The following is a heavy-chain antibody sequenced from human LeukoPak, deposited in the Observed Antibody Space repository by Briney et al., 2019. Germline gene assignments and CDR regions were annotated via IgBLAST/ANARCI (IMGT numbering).Heavy chain of an antibody. CDR1: GDSVSSNSAA. D-gene: IGHD3-10*01. V-gene: IGHV6-1*01. Sequence: SQTLSLTCAISGDSVSSNSAAWNWIRQSPSRGLEWLGRTYYRSKWYNDYAVSVKSRITINPDTSKNQFSLQLNSVTPEDTAVYYCARAFITMVRGVIITLGWFDPWGQGTLVTVSS. J-gene: IGHJ5*02. CDR3: ARAFITMVRGVIITLGWFDP. CDR2: TYYRSKWYN.